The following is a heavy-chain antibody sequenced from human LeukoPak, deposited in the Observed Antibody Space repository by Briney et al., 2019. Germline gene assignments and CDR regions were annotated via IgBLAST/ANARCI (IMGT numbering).Heavy chain of an antibody. D-gene: IGHD2-15*01. CDR2: ISGDGGTT. CDR1: GFTFGDYA. J-gene: IGHJ4*02. Sequence: QTGGSLRLSCAASGFTFGDYAMHWVRQAPGKGLEWVSLISGDGGTTYYADSVKGRFTISRDSSKNSLYLQMNSLRTEDTALYYCAKVLRGYCSGGSCYGYDFDCWGQGTLVIVSS. CDR3: AKVLRGYCSGGSCYGYDFDC. V-gene: IGHV3-43*02.